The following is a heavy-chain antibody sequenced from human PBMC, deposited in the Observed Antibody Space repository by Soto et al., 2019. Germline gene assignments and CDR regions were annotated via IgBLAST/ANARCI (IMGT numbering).Heavy chain of an antibody. CDR1: GGSISGGHYY. V-gene: IGHV4-30-4*01. Sequence: QVQLQESGPGLVKPSQTLSLTCTVSGGSISGGHYYWRWIRQPPGKGLEWIGYIYYSGSTYYNPSLKSRLTISVDTSKLQFSLELSSVTAAYTAVYYCARGPSRKDFWSVYYGLWFDHWGQGTLVTVSS. J-gene: IGHJ5*02. CDR2: IYYSGST. CDR3: ARGPSRKDFWSVYYGLWFDH. D-gene: IGHD3-3*01.